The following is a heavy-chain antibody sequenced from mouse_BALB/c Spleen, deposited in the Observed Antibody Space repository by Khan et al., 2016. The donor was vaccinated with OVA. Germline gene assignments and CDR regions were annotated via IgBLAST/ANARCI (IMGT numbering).Heavy chain of an antibody. J-gene: IGHJ4*01. CDR3: ARGGAAYYRNDGGAMEY. CDR2: INTHSGVP. CDR1: GYTFTTAG. V-gene: IGHV9-4*02. D-gene: IGHD2-14*01. Sequence: QIQLVQSGPELKKPGETVRISCKASGYTFTTAGIQWVQKMPGKGLKWIGWINTHSGVPNYAEDFKGRIAFSLEISVRTAYLQITNLKTEDTATYFCARGGAAYYRNDGGAMEYWGQGTSVTVSS.